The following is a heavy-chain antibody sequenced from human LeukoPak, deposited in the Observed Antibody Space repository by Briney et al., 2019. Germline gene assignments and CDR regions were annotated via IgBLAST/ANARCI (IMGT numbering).Heavy chain of an antibody. Sequence: PGGSLRLSCAASGFTFSSYEMNWVRQAPGKGLEWVSYISSSGSTIYYADSVKGRFTISRDNAKNSLYLQMNSLRAEDTAVYYCAKAYCGGDCYSPDYWGQGTLVTVSS. CDR3: AKAYCGGDCYSPDY. CDR2: ISSSGSTI. J-gene: IGHJ4*02. CDR1: GFTFSSYE. D-gene: IGHD2-21*01. V-gene: IGHV3-48*03.